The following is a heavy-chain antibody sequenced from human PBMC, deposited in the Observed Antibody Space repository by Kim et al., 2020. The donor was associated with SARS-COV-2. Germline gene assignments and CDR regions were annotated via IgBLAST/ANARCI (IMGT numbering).Heavy chain of an antibody. J-gene: IGHJ4*02. CDR1: GGSISSYY. V-gene: IGHV4-59*08. Sequence: SETLSLTCTVSGGSISSYYWSWIRQPPGKGLEWIGYIYYSGSTNYNPSLKSRVTISVDTSKNQFSLKLSSVTAADTAVYYCARRDSSGTFDYWGQGTLVTVSS. D-gene: IGHD3-22*01. CDR2: IYYSGST. CDR3: ARRDSSGTFDY.